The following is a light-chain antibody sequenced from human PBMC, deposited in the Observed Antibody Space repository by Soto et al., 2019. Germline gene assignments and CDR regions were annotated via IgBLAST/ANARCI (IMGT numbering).Light chain of an antibody. CDR3: HQYYTWPRT. V-gene: IGKV3-15*01. J-gene: IGKJ1*01. Sequence: EIVLTQSPVTLSVSPWERATLSCRASQTVTTDLAWYQQKPGQAPRLVIHGASTRATDFPARFSGSGSGTEFTLTISSLQSEDIAVYYCHQYYTWPRTFGQGTKVDIK. CDR1: QTVTTD. CDR2: GAS.